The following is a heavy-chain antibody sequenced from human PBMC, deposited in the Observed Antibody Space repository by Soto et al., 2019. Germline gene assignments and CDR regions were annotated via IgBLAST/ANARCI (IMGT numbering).Heavy chain of an antibody. CDR1: GYTFTSYC. V-gene: IGHV1-18*01. CDR2: ISAYNGNT. J-gene: IGHJ3*02. D-gene: IGHD3-22*01. Sequence: AAVKVSCKASGYTFTSYCISWVRQAPGQGLEGMGWISAYNGNTNYAQKLQGRVTMTTDTSTSTAYMELRSLRSDDTAVYYCARDTGTYYYDSSGQEAFDIWGQGTMVTVSS. CDR3: ARDTGTYYYDSSGQEAFDI.